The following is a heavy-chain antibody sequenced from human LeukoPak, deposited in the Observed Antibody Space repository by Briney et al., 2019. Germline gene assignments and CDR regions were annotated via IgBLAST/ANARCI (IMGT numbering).Heavy chain of an antibody. D-gene: IGHD3-10*01. J-gene: IGHJ4*02. CDR1: GYTFTGYY. Sequence: GASVKVSCKASGYTFTGYYMHWVRQAPGQGLEWMGWINPNSGGTNYAQKFQGRVTMTRDTSISTAYMELSRLRSDDTAVYYCARDLYYYGSGSYYKRRVFDYWGQGTLVTVSS. CDR3: ARDLYYYGSGSYYKRRVFDY. CDR2: INPNSGGT. V-gene: IGHV1-2*02.